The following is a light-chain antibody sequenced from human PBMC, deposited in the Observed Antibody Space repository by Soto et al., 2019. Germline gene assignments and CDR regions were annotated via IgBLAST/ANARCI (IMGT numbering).Light chain of an antibody. CDR2: SNN. CDR1: SSNIGSNT. J-gene: IGLJ6*01. Sequence: QSVLTQPPSASGTPGQRVTISCSGSSSNIGSNTVYWYQQLPGTAPNLLIYSNNQRPSGVPDRFSGSKSGTSASLVIRGLQSEDDADYYWAAWDDSLNGHVFGSGTKLTVL. V-gene: IGLV1-44*01. CDR3: AAWDDSLNGHV.